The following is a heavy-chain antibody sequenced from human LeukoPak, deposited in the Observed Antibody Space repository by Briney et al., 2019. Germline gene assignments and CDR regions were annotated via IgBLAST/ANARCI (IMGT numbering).Heavy chain of an antibody. CDR2: IHYSGDT. Sequence: PSETLSLTCTVSGGSISNGGYYWSWIRQHPGKGLEWIGYIHYSGDTFHNPSLKSRLSISVDTSKNQFPLKLSSVTAADTAVFYCARVATVTTLNFDDWGQGTLVTVSS. CDR3: ARVATVTTLNFDD. CDR1: GGSISNGGYY. D-gene: IGHD4-17*01. V-gene: IGHV4-31*03. J-gene: IGHJ4*02.